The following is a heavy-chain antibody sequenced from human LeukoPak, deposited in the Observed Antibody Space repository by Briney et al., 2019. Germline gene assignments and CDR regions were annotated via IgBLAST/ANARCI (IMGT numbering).Heavy chain of an antibody. CDR2: IYHSGST. J-gene: IGHJ2*01. CDR3: ARVLTGGYWYFDL. CDR1: GGSISSGDYS. D-gene: IGHD7-27*01. V-gene: IGHV4-30-2*01. Sequence: SQTLSLTCAVSGGSISSGDYSWSWIRQPPGEGLEWIGYIYHSGSTYYDPSLKSRVTISLDRSKDQFSLKLSSVTAADTAVYYCARVLTGGYWYFDLWGRGTLVTVSS.